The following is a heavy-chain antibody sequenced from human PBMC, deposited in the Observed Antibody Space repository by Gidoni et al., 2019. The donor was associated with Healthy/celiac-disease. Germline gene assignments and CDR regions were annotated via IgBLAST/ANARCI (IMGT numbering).Heavy chain of an antibody. CDR2: IKQDGSEK. CDR3: ARDPPGYSSGWCGI. V-gene: IGHV3-7*03. J-gene: IGHJ4*02. Sequence: EVQLVESGGGLVQPGGSLRLSCAAFGFTFSSYWMSWVRLAPGKGLEWVANIKQDGSEKYYVDSVKGRFTISRDNAKNSLYLQMNSLRAEDTAVYYCARDPPGYSSGWCGIRGQGTLVTVSS. CDR1: GFTFSSYW. D-gene: IGHD6-19*01.